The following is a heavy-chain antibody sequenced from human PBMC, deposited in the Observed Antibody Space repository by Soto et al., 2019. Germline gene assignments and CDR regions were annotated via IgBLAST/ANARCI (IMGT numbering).Heavy chain of an antibody. CDR3: ARAGYPKNGGIDF. CDR2: ISSSGSTI. Sequence: QVHLVESGGGLVKPGGSLRLSCVASGFTLNDYYVSWIRQAPGKGLEWISYISSSGSTIYYADSVKGRFTVSREHANNSVILQMNRLRVEDTAMYFWARAGYPKNGGIDFWGQGTLVTVSS. CDR1: GFTLNDYY. J-gene: IGHJ4*02. V-gene: IGHV3-11*01. D-gene: IGHD2-15*01.